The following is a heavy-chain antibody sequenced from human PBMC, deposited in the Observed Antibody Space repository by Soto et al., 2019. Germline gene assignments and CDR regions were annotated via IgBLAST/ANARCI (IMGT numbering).Heavy chain of an antibody. V-gene: IGHV5-51*01. CDR3: ASSVVVPSTMNYFDY. D-gene: IGHD2-15*01. CDR1: GYSFSNYW. J-gene: IGHJ4*02. Sequence: ESLKISCKGSGYSFSNYWIAWVRQMPGKGLEWMGIIFPADSDTKYSPSFQGQVTISADKSISTDYLKWSSLTASDTAMYYCASSVVVPSTMNYFDYWGQGSLVTVSS. CDR2: IFPADSDT.